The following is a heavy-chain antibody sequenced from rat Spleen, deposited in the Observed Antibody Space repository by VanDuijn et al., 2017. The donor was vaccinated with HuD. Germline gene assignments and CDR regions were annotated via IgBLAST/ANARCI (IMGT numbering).Heavy chain of an antibody. CDR1: GFTFNYYW. CDR2: ITNASGRT. Sequence: EVQLVESGGGLVQPGRSLKLSCITSGFTFNYYWMTWIRQAPGKGLEWVASITNASGRTYYPDSVKGRFTISRDTAQNTLYLQMNSLRSEDTATYYCARSVMDAWGQGASVTVSS. V-gene: IGHV5-31*01. J-gene: IGHJ4*01. CDR3: ARSVMDA.